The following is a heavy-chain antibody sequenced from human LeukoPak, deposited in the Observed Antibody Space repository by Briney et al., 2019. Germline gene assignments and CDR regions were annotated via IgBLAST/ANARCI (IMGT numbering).Heavy chain of an antibody. Sequence: AASVKVSCKASGGTFSSYAISWVRQAPGQGLEWMGGIIPIFGTANYAQKFQGRATITADESTSTAYMELSSLRSEDTAVYYCARPTTDSSGEYYYYGMDVWGQGTTVTVSS. CDR3: ARPTTDSSGEYYYYGMDV. D-gene: IGHD6-25*01. CDR1: GGTFSSYA. V-gene: IGHV1-69*13. J-gene: IGHJ6*02. CDR2: IIPIFGTA.